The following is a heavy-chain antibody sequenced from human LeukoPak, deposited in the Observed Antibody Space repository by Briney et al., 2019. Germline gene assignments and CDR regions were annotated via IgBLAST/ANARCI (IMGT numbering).Heavy chain of an antibody. CDR1: GGSFSGYY. CDR2: INHSGST. Sequence: SETLSLTCAVYGGSFSGYYWSWIRQPPGKGLEWIGEINHSGSTSYNPSLKSRVTISVDTSKNQFSLKLSSVTAADTAVYYCARGLGYSSGWQHFFDYWGQGTLVTVSS. J-gene: IGHJ4*02. CDR3: ARGLGYSSGWQHFFDY. D-gene: IGHD6-19*01. V-gene: IGHV4-34*01.